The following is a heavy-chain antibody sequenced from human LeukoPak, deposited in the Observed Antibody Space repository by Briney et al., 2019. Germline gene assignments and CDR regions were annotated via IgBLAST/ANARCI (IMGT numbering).Heavy chain of an antibody. CDR2: MNPNSGNT. Sequence: ASVKVSCKASGYTFTSYDINWVRQATGQGLEWMGWMNPNSGNTGYAQKFQGRVTITRNTSISTAYVELSSLRSEDTAVYYCARARCSSTSCYSNWFDPWGQGTLVTVSS. D-gene: IGHD2-2*01. CDR3: ARARCSSTSCYSNWFDP. V-gene: IGHV1-8*03. CDR1: GYTFTSYD. J-gene: IGHJ5*02.